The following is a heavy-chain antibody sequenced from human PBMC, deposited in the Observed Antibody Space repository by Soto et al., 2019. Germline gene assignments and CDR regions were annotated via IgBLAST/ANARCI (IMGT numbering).Heavy chain of an antibody. CDR1: GGSFSGYY. D-gene: IGHD2-8*01. CDR3: ARGGKRGILYSIGGPGWFDP. V-gene: IGHV4-34*01. CDR2: INHSGST. Sequence: QVQLQQWGAGLLKPSETLSLTCAVYGGSFSGYYWSWIRQPPGKGLEWIGEINHSGSTNYNPSLKSRVTISVDTSKNQFSLKLSSVTAADTAVYYCARGGKRGILYSIGGPGWFDPWGQGTLVTVSS. J-gene: IGHJ5*02.